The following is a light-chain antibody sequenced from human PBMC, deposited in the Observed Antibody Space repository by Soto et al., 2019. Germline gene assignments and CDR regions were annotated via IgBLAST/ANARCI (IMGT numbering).Light chain of an antibody. Sequence: QSVLTQPASGSGSPGQSITISCTGTSSDVGSYNLVSWYQQHPGKAPKLMIYEGSKRPSGISNRFSGSKSDNTASLTISGLQAEDEADYYCCSYAGSSTFDVVFGGGTKLTVL. CDR2: EGS. V-gene: IGLV2-23*03. CDR1: SSDVGSYNL. J-gene: IGLJ2*01. CDR3: CSYAGSSTFDVV.